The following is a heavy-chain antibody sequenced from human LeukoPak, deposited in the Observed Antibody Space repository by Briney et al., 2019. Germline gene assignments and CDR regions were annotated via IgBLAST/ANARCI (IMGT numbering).Heavy chain of an antibody. CDR2: IYYSGST. J-gene: IGHJ6*02. CDR1: GGSISSYY. CDR3: ARGSGSYYYGMDV. Sequence: KASETLSLTCAVSGGSISSYYWGWIRQPPGKGLRWIGHIYYSGSTNYNPSLKSRVTISIDTSKNQFSLKLSSVTAADTAVYYCARGSGSYYYGMDVWGQGTTVTVSS. D-gene: IGHD1-26*01. V-gene: IGHV4-59*01.